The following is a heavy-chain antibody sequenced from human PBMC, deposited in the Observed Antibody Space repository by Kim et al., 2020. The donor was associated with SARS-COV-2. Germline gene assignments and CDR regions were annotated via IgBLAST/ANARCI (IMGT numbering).Heavy chain of an antibody. J-gene: IGHJ5*02. CDR3: ARILIAARRSNWFDP. D-gene: IGHD6-6*01. CDR2: IYYSGST. V-gene: IGHV4-31*03. CDR1: GGSISSGGYY. Sequence: SETLSLTCTVSGGSISSGGYYWSWIRQHPGKGLEWIGYIYYSGSTYYNPSLKSRVTISVDTSKNQFSLKLSSVTAADTAVYYCARILIAARRSNWFDPWGQGTLVTVSS.